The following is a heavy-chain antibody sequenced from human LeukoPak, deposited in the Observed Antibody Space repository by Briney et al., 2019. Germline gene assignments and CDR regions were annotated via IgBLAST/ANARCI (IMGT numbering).Heavy chain of an antibody. J-gene: IGHJ4*02. CDR3: ARRRTCSGGSCYSTEYNY. CDR2: IYHSGST. V-gene: IGHV4-4*02. CDR1: GGSISSSNW. Sequence: SGTLSLTCAVSGGSISSSNWWSWVRQPPGKGLEWIGEIYHSGSTNYNPSLKSRVTISVDKSKNQFSLKLSSVTVADTAVYYCARRRTCSGGSCYSTEYNYWGQGTLVTVSP. D-gene: IGHD2-15*01.